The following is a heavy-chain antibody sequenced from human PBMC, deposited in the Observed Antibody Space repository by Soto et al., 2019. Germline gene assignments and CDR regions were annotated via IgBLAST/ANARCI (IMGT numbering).Heavy chain of an antibody. D-gene: IGHD3-10*01. CDR1: GGTFSSYA. V-gene: IGHV1-69*01. Sequence: QVQLVQSGAEVKKPGSSVKVSCKASGGTFSSYAISWVRQAPGQGLEWMGGIIPIFGTANYAQKFQGRVTITADESPSTAYMELSSLRSEDTAVYYCARPTFYYGSGSYYNWPLHYFDYWGQGTLVTVSS. J-gene: IGHJ4*02. CDR2: IIPIFGTA. CDR3: ARPTFYYGSGSYYNWPLHYFDY.